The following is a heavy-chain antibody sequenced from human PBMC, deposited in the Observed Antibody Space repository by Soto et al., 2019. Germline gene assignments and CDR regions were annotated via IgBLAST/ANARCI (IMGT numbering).Heavy chain of an antibody. CDR3: AREDCSGGSCYFDFDP. Sequence: EVQLVESGGGLVQPGGSLRLSCAASGFTVSSNYMSWVRQAPGKWLEWVSVIYSGGSTYYADSVKGRFTISRDNSKNTRYLQMNSLRAEDTAVYYCAREDCSGGSCYFDFDPWGQGTLVTVSS. D-gene: IGHD2-15*01. CDR1: GFTVSSNY. J-gene: IGHJ5*02. CDR2: IYSGGST. V-gene: IGHV3-66*01.